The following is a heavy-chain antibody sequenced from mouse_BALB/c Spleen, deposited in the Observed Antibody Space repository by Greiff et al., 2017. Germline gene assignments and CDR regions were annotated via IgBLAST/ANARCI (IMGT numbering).Heavy chain of an antibody. CDR1: GFTFSSYG. CDR2: INSNGGST. D-gene: IGHD1-1*01. CDR3: AREGCDYYGSRRYAMDY. Sequence: EVKLVESGGGLVQPGGSLKLSCAASGFTFSSYGMSWVRQTPDKRLELVATINSNGGSTYYPDSVKGRFTISRDNAKNTLYLQMSSLKSEDTAMYYCAREGCDYYGSRRYAMDYWGQGTSVTVSS. V-gene: IGHV5-6-3*01. J-gene: IGHJ4*01.